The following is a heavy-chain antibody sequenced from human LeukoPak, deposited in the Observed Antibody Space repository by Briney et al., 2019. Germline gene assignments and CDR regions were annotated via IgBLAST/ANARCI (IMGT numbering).Heavy chain of an antibody. V-gene: IGHV4-59*01. CDR1: GASINSYY. CDR3: ARVGSTMARDYFDY. Sequence: SETLSLTCTVSGASINSYYWSWIRQPPGKGLEWIAYIYYSGKTNKNSSLKSRVTISGDKYKNQFSLKLSSVTAADTAVYYCARVGSTMARDYFDYWGQGTLVSVSS. CDR2: IYYSGKT. J-gene: IGHJ4*02. D-gene: IGHD3-10*01.